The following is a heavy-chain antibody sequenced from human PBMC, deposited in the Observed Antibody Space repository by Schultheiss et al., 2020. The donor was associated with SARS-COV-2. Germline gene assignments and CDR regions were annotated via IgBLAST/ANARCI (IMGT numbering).Heavy chain of an antibody. Sequence: GGSLRLSCTVSGYSISSGYYWGWIRQPPGKGLEWMGIIYPGDSDTRYSPSFQGQVTISADKSISTAYLQWSSLKASDTAMYYRARRGYCSSTSCYDYYGMDVWGQGTTVTVSS. CDR1: GYSISSGYY. CDR3: ARRGYCSSTSCYDYYGMDV. D-gene: IGHD2-2*01. V-gene: IGHV5-51*01. CDR2: IYPGDSDT. J-gene: IGHJ6*02.